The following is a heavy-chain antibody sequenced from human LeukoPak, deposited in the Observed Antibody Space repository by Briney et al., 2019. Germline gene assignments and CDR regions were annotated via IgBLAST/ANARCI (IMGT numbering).Heavy chain of an antibody. CDR1: GGSISSGDYY. Sequence: SETLSLTCTVSGGSISSGDYYWSWIRQPLGKGLEWIGYIYYSGSTYYNPSLKSRVTISVDTSKNQFSLKLSSVTAADTAVYYCARGRWRGALGMDVWGQGTTVTVSS. D-gene: IGHD2-15*01. J-gene: IGHJ6*02. CDR3: ARGRWRGALGMDV. CDR2: IYYSGST. V-gene: IGHV4-30-4*01.